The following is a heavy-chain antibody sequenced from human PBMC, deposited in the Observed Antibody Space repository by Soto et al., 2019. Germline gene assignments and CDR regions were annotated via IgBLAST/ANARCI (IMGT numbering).Heavy chain of an antibody. J-gene: IGHJ4*02. CDR3: ARDTHWGLGN. CDR1: GVSISTDYW. D-gene: IGHD7-27*01. Sequence: QVQLQESGPGLVKPSGTLSLTCAVSGVSISTDYWWSWVRQPPGKGLEWIGEIYHSGSTNYNPSLKSRVTIPVDRSKNQFSLDLSSVTAADTAVYYCARDTHWGLGNWGQGTLVTVSS. CDR2: IYHSGST. V-gene: IGHV4-4*02.